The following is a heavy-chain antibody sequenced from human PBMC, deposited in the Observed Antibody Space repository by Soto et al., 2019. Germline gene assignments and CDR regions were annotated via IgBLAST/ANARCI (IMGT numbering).Heavy chain of an antibody. J-gene: IGHJ5*02. Sequence: EVQLVESGGGLVQPGGSLRLSCAASGFTFSSYDMHWVRQATGKGLEWVSTIGTAGDTYYPGSVKGRFTISRENAKNSLYLQMKRLRAGDTAVYYCARGVTMVRGVIIDWFDPWGQGTLVTVSS. CDR2: IGTAGDT. V-gene: IGHV3-13*04. D-gene: IGHD3-10*01. CDR1: GFTFSSYD. CDR3: ARGVTMVRGVIIDWFDP.